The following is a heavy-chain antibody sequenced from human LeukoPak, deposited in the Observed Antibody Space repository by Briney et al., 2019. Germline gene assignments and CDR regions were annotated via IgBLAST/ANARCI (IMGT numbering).Heavy chain of an antibody. D-gene: IGHD6-13*01. Sequence: PSETLSLTCTVSGGSISSSSYYWGWIRQPPGKGLEWIGSIYYSGSTYYNPSLKSRVTISVDTSKNQFSLKLSSVTAADTAVYYCARGLAAAGSYYMDVWGKGTTVTISS. V-gene: IGHV4-39*07. CDR1: GGSISSSSYY. J-gene: IGHJ6*03. CDR3: ARGLAAAGSYYMDV. CDR2: IYYSGST.